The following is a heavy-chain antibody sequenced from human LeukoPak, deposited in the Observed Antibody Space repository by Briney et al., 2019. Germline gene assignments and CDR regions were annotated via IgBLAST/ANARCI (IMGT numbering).Heavy chain of an antibody. Sequence: ASVKVSCKVSGYTLTELSMHWVRQAPGKGLEWMGGFDPEDGETIYAQKFQGRVTMTEDTSTDTAYMELSSLRSEDTAVYYCATVGATRDYFDYWGQGTLVTVSS. CDR3: ATVGATRDYFDY. V-gene: IGHV1-24*01. CDR2: FDPEDGET. CDR1: GYTLTELS. D-gene: IGHD1-26*01. J-gene: IGHJ4*02.